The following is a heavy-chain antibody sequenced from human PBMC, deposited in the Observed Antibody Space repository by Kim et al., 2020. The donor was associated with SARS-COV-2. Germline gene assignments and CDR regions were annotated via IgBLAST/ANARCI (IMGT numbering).Heavy chain of an antibody. Sequence: GGSLRLSCVASGFIFSTYVMSWVRQAPGKGLEWVSATSFSGDVAYYADSVEGRFTISRDNSKNTLYLQMNSLRAEDTAIYYCATEYCNNGCYIADFDYWGQGTLVTVSS. CDR1: GFIFSTYV. D-gene: IGHD2-8*01. CDR3: ATEYCNNGCYIADFDY. J-gene: IGHJ4*02. CDR2: TSFSGDVA. V-gene: IGHV3-23*01.